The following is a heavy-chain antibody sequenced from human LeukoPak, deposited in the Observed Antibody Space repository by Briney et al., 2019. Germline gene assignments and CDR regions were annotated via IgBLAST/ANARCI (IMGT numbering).Heavy chain of an antibody. V-gene: IGHV3-74*01. Sequence: GGSLRLSCAASGFTFSSYWMHWVRQAPGKGLVWVSRINSDGSSTSYADTVKGRFTISRDNAKNTLYLQMNSLRAEDTAVYYCARDRDDSSGYYDYWGQGTLVTVSS. CDR3: ARDRDDSSGYYDY. D-gene: IGHD3-22*01. CDR2: INSDGSST. CDR1: GFTFSSYW. J-gene: IGHJ4*02.